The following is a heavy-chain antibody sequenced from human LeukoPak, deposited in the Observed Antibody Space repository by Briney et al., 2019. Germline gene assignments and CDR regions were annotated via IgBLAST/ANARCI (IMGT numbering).Heavy chain of an antibody. D-gene: IGHD1-7*01. CDR2: ISYSGTT. J-gene: IGHJ3*01. V-gene: IGHV4-59*01. Sequence: SETLSLTCTVSDDFIRRESWTWIRQPPGKGLEYIGYISYSGTTDYKPSLESRVTISRGPSKNQFSLSLTSVTAADTAVYYCARFQTGTVVVPVHQPRPPPPRAHPCDV. CDR3: ARFQTGTVVVPVHQPRPPPPRAHPCDV. CDR1: DDFIRRES.